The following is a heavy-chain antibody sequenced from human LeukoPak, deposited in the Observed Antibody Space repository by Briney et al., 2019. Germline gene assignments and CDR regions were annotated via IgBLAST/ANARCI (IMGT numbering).Heavy chain of an antibody. CDR3: ARVNDVYLYYYYYMDV. CDR2: ISAYNGNT. CDR1: GYTFTSYG. V-gene: IGHV1-18*01. J-gene: IGHJ6*03. Sequence: ASVKVSCKASGYTFTSYGISWVRQAPGQGLEWMGRISAYNGNTNYAQKLQGRVTMTTDTSTSTAYMELRSLRSDDTAVYYCARVNDVYLYYYYYMDVWGKGTTVTVSS. D-gene: IGHD1-1*01.